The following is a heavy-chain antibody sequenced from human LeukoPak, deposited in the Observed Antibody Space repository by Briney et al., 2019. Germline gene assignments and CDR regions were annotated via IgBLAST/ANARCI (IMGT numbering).Heavy chain of an antibody. CDR3: AKSGNIAVVIDY. CDR1: GYTFTGYY. CDR2: IWYDGSNK. V-gene: IGHV3-33*06. Sequence: SCKASGYTFTGYYMHWVRQAPGKGLEWVAVIWYDGSNKYYADSVKGRFTISRDNSKNTLYLQMNSLRAEDTAVYYCAKSGNIAVVIDYWGQGTLATVSS. J-gene: IGHJ4*02. D-gene: IGHD6-19*01.